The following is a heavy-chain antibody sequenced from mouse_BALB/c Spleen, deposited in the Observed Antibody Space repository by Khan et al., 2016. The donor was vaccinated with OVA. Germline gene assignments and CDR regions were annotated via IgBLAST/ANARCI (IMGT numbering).Heavy chain of an antibody. CDR1: GYSFTNYY. J-gene: IGHJ3*01. Sequence: VQLKQSGPELMKPGASVKISCKASGYSFTNYYIHWVKQSHGQSLEWIGYIDPFNGGTNYNQKFKGTATLTLDKSYSIAYMHLRSLTSKDSAVYYCTRLGTTGWFAYWGQGTLVTVSA. D-gene: IGHD2-13*01. CDR3: TRLGTTGWFAY. CDR2: IDPFNGGT. V-gene: IGHV1S135*01.